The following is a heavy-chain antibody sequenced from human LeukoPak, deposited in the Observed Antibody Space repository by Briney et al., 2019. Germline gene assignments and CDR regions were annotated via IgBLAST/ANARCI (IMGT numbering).Heavy chain of an antibody. CDR2: VMPLFNTP. Sequence: GASVKVSCKASGDTFNNYIITWVRQAPGQGLEWMGGVMPLFNTPNYAQKFQGRITIITDASTHTSYMELRSLRSEDTAVYSCARVDRHHFYMDIWGKGTTVTVSS. V-gene: IGHV1-69*05. CDR3: ARVDRHHFYMDI. D-gene: IGHD1-14*01. CDR1: GDTFNNYI. J-gene: IGHJ6*03.